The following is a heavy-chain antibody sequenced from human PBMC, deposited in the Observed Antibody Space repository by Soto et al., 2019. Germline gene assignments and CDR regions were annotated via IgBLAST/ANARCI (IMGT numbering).Heavy chain of an antibody. CDR2: IIPIFGTA. CDR1: GGTFSSYA. Sequence: QVQLVQSGAEVKKPGSSVKVSCKASGGTFSSYAISWVRQAPGQGLEWMGGIIPIFGTANYAQKFQGRVKITADESTSTAYMEISSLRSEDTAVYYCAVGLVGTAIHVLPDLDYWGQVTLVTVSS. J-gene: IGHJ4*02. D-gene: IGHD2-21*02. CDR3: AVGLVGTAIHVLPDLDY. V-gene: IGHV1-69*12.